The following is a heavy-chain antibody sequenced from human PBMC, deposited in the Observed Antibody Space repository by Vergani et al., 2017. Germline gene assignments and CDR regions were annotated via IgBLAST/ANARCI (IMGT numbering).Heavy chain of an antibody. Sequence: VPLPASVPGLFPPSPPLSLPFPFSFFSLLLFLSSLLFLLPPAVTGLSFLFLLYTSGSTNYNPSLKSRVTISVDTSKNQFSLKLSSVTAADTAVYYCARGSGGLFDYWGQGTLVTVSS. CDR3: ARGSGGLFDY. V-gene: IGHV4-61*02. CDR1: FFSLLLFLSS. D-gene: IGHD3-16*01. CDR2: LYTSGST. J-gene: IGHJ4*02.